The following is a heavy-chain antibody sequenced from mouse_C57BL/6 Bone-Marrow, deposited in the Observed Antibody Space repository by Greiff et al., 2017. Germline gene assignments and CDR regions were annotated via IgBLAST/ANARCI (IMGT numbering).Heavy chain of an antibody. J-gene: IGHJ3*01. CDR2: ISSGGDYI. CDR1: GFTFSSYA. V-gene: IGHV5S21*01. D-gene: IGHD1-1*01. Sequence: EVKLVESGEGLVKPGGSLKLSCAASGFTFSSYAMSWVRQTPEKRLAWVAYISSGGDYIYYADTVKGRFTISRDNARNTLYLQMSSLKSEDTAMYYCTRGGPSYYGSSLVAYWGQGTLVTVSA. CDR3: TRGGPSYYGSSLVAY.